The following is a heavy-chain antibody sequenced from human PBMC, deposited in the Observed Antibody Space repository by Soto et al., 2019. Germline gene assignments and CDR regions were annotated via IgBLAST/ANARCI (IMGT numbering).Heavy chain of an antibody. CDR2: IIPIFGTS. CDR3: ARELGVVRAFDL. V-gene: IGHV1-69*05. CDR1: GGTLTKYA. Sequence: SVKVSCKTSGGTLTKYAISWLRRAPGQGLEWMGGIIPIFGTSSYAEKFQGRVIITTDESTNTAYMELSSLRLDDTAVYYCARELGVVRAFDLWGQGTMVTVSS. D-gene: IGHD3-10*01. J-gene: IGHJ3*01.